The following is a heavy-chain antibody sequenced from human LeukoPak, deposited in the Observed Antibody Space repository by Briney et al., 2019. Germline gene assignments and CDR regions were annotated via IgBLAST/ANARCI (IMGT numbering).Heavy chain of an antibody. D-gene: IGHD3-16*01. CDR1: GGSISSYY. V-gene: IGHV4-4*07. J-gene: IGHJ2*01. CDR3: ARDRRHRGGYLDL. CDR2: IYTSGST. Sequence: PSETLSLTCTVSGGSISSYYWSWIRQPAGKGLEWIGRIYTSGSTNYNPSLKSRVTMSVDTSNNHLSLRLTSVTAADTAVYYCARDRRHRGGYLDLWGRGTPVTVSS.